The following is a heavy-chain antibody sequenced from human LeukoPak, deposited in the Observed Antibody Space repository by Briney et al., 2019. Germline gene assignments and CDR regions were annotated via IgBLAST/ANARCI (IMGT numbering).Heavy chain of an antibody. CDR1: GGSISSYY. D-gene: IGHD6-13*01. V-gene: IGHV4-59*01. J-gene: IGHJ4*02. Sequence: SETLSLTCTVSGGSISSYYWSWIRQPPGKGLEWIGYIYYSGTTNYNPSLKSRVTISVDTYKNQFSLKLSSVTAADTAVYYCARGVYIAAAQYGYWGQGTLVTVSS. CDR2: IYYSGTT. CDR3: ARGVYIAAAQYGY.